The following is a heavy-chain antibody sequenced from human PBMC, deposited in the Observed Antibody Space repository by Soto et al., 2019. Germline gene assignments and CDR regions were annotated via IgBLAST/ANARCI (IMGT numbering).Heavy chain of an antibody. CDR2: ISDSGST. Sequence: EVQLLESGGGLVQPGGSLRLSCTASGFTFSTYAMSWVRQAPGKGLEWVSTISDSGSTYYADSVKGRFTISRDNYKNTLYLEVTSLRAEDTGVYYCAKDKGGRYCSRTSCLYSFDYWGQGTLVTVSS. CDR1: GFTFSTYA. CDR3: AKDKGGRYCSRTSCLYSFDY. D-gene: IGHD2-2*01. V-gene: IGHV3-23*01. J-gene: IGHJ4*02.